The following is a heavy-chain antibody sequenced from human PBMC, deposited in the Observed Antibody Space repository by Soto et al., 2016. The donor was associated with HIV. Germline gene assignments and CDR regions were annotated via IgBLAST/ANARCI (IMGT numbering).Heavy chain of an antibody. J-gene: IGHJ4*02. D-gene: IGHD3-22*01. CDR2: ISSSSSYI. CDR1: GFTFSSYS. Sequence: EAQLVESGGGLVKPGGSLRLSCTASGFTFSSYSMNWVRQAPGKGLEWVSSISSSSSYIYYADSVKGRFTISRDNAKNSLYLQMNSLRAEDMAVYYCARSPVVEDGLFDYWGQGTLVTVSS. CDR3: ARSPVVEDGLFDY. V-gene: IGHV3-21*01.